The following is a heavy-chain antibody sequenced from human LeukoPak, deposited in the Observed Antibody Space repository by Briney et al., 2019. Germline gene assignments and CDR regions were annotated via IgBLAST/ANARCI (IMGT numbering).Heavy chain of an antibody. J-gene: IGHJ4*02. CDR3: GKRGLGSCSGSSCLQWVLDY. Sequence: QAGGSLRLSCAAAGFTFSSYAMNWGRQAPGKGLGWVSGISGSSGGAYYADSVKGRFTISRDNSKNTVYLQMNSLRAEDTAIYYCGKRGLGSCSGSSCLQWVLDYWGQGTLVTVSS. V-gene: IGHV3-23*01. CDR1: GFTFSSYA. D-gene: IGHD2-15*01. CDR2: ISGSSGGA.